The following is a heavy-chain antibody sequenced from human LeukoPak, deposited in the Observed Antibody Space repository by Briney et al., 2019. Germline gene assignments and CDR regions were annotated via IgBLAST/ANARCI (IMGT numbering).Heavy chain of an antibody. D-gene: IGHD2-15*01. V-gene: IGHV3-23*01. CDR1: GFTFSSYA. CDR3: AKDLEMVAPLPFSNYYYLDV. CDR2: ISGSGGST. Sequence: PGGSLRLSCAASGFTFSSYAMSWVRQAPGKGLEWVSAISGSGGSTYYADSVKGRFTISRDNSKNTLYLQMNSLRAEDTAVYYCAKDLEMVAPLPFSNYYYLDVWGKGTTVTVSS. J-gene: IGHJ6*03.